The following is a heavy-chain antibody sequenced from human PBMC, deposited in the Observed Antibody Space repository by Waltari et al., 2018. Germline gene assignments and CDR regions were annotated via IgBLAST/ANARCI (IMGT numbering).Heavy chain of an antibody. CDR2: INHSGST. J-gene: IGHJ4*02. CDR1: GGSFSGYY. CDR3: ARRPRGYCSGGSCFSYYFDY. V-gene: IGHV4-34*01. Sequence: QVQLQQWGAGLLKPSETLSLNCAVYGGSFSGYYWSWIRQPPGKGLEWIGEINHSGSTNYNPSLKSRVTISVDTSKNQFSLKLSSVTAADTDVHYCARRPRGYCSGGSCFSYYFDYWGQGTLVTVSS. D-gene: IGHD2-15*01.